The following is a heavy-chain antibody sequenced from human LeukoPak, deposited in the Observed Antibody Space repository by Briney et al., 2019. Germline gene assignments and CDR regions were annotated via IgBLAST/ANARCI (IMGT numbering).Heavy chain of an antibody. J-gene: IGHJ4*02. D-gene: IGHD2-8*01. V-gene: IGHV3-30*18. CDR3: AKAISEYCTNGVCPDY. CDR1: GFTFSSYN. Sequence: GGSLRLSCAASGFTFSSYNMHWVRQAPGKGLEWVAVISYDGSNKYYADSVKGRFTISRDNSKNTLYLQMNSLRAEDTAVYYCAKAISEYCTNGVCPDYWGQGTLVTVSS. CDR2: ISYDGSNK.